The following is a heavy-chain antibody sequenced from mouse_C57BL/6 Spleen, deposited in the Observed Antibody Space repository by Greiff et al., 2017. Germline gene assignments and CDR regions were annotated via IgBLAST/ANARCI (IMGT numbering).Heavy chain of an antibody. CDR3: ARGGYGRGYKGFDD. CDR1: GYTFTSYG. V-gene: IGHV1-81*01. J-gene: IGHJ2*01. CDR2: IYPRSGNT. D-gene: IGHD1-1*01. Sequence: QVQLQQSGAELARPGASVKLSCKASGYTFTSYGISWVKQRTGQGLEWIGEIYPRSGNTYYTEKFKGKATLTADKSSSTAYMELRSLTSEDSAVYFCARGGYGRGYKGFDDWGEGTTLTVSS.